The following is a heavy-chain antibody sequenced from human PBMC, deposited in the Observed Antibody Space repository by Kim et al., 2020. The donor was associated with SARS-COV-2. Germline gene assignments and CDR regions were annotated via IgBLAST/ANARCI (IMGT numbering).Heavy chain of an antibody. J-gene: IGHJ4*02. Sequence: GGTNYNQSLKSRVTISSDTSKNQFSLKVTSLSAADTAVYYCARGQPLDYWGQGILVTVSS. D-gene: IGHD2-2*01. CDR2: GGT. CDR3: ARGQPLDY. V-gene: IGHV4-4*06.